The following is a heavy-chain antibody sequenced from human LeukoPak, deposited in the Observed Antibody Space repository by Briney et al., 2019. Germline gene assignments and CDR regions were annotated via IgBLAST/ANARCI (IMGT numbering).Heavy chain of an antibody. D-gene: IGHD3-22*01. CDR2: INTNTGNT. V-gene: IGHV7-4-1*02. CDR3: ARAALRYYYDSSGYYYVLPESSDAFDI. J-gene: IGHJ3*02. Sequence: ASVTVSCKPSVYTFTSYARNWVRQAPGQGREWMGWINTNTGNTAYAQGYTGRFVFSLDTSVSTAYLQISSLKSEDTAVYYCARAALRYYYDSSGYYYVLPESSDAFDIWGQGTMVTVSS. CDR1: VYTFTSYA.